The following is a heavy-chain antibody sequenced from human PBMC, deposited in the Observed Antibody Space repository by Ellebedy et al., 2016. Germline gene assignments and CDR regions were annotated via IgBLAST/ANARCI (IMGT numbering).Heavy chain of an antibody. D-gene: IGHD2-21*01. J-gene: IGHJ6*02. Sequence: GGSLRLXCAASGFTFSSYWMHWVRQAPGKGLVWVSRINSDGSSTSYADSVKGRFTISRDNAKNTLYLQMNSLRAEDTAVYYCARDGGGDYYYYGMDVWGQGTTVTVSS. CDR1: GFTFSSYW. CDR3: ARDGGGDYYYYGMDV. CDR2: INSDGSST. V-gene: IGHV3-74*01.